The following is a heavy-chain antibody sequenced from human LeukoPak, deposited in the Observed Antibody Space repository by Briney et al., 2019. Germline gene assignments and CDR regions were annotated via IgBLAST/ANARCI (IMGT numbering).Heavy chain of an antibody. D-gene: IGHD1-26*01. CDR2: LGGTGGRT. CDR1: GFTFSNYA. V-gene: IGHV3-23*01. J-gene: IGHJ1*01. CDR3: ARVLYSGGDIQY. Sequence: GGSLRLSRAVSGFTFSNYAMSWVRQAPGKGREWVSTLGGTGGRTYYAASLKGRFTISRDNSKNTLYLQVSSLRAEDTAVYYCARVLYSGGDIQYWGEGALVTVSS.